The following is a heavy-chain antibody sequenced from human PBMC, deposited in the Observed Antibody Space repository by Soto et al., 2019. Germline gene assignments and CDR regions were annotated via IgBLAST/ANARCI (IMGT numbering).Heavy chain of an antibody. CDR3: AIATTKYSSNYAYGY. J-gene: IGHJ4*02. D-gene: IGHD4-4*01. CDR1: GYTFTSYG. Sequence: ASVKVSCKASGYTFTSYGISWVRQAPGQGLEWMGWISAYNGNTNYAQKLQGRVTMTTDTSTSTAYMELRSLRSDDTAVYYCAIATTKYSSNYAYGYWGQGTLVTVSS. CDR2: ISAYNGNT. V-gene: IGHV1-18*01.